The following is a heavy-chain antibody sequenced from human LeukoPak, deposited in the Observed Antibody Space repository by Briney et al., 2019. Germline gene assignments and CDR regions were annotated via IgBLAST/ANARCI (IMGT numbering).Heavy chain of an antibody. CDR1: GFTFSSYA. Sequence: GGSLRLSCAASGFTFSSYAMHWVRQAPGKGLEYVSAISSNGGSTYYANSVKGRFTISRDNSKNTLYLQMGSLRAEDMAVYYCARALITIAVAGPIDYWGQGTLVTVSS. CDR3: ARALITIAVAGPIDY. D-gene: IGHD6-19*01. V-gene: IGHV3-64*01. CDR2: ISSNGGST. J-gene: IGHJ4*02.